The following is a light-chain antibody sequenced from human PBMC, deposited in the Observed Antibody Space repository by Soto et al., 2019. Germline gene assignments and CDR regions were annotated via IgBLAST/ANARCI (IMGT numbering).Light chain of an antibody. CDR2: EVS. Sequence: QSVLTQPPSASGSPGQSVTISCTGTSSDVGGYNYVSWYRQHPGKAPKLMIYEVSKRPSGVPDRFSGSKSGNTASLTVSGLQAEDEADYYCSSYAGSNNFFGTGTKLTVL. CDR3: SSYAGSNNF. CDR1: SSDVGGYNY. J-gene: IGLJ1*01. V-gene: IGLV2-8*01.